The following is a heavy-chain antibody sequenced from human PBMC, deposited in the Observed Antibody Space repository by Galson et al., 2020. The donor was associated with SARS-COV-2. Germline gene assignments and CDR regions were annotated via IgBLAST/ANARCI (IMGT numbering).Heavy chain of an antibody. Sequence: SETLSFTCTVSGGSISSYYWGWIRQPPGKGLEWIGTFSYSGSTYYNPSLKSRVTISEDTSKNQFSLRLTSVTAADTAVYYCARLTPSQWDLPNYFDYWGQGTLVTVSS. CDR2: FSYSGST. V-gene: IGHV4-39*01. J-gene: IGHJ4*02. CDR3: ARLTPSQWDLPNYFDY. CDR1: GGSISSYY. D-gene: IGHD1-26*01.